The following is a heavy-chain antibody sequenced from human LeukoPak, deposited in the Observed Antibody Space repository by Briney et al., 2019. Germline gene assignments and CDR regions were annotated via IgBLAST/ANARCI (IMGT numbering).Heavy chain of an antibody. CDR1: GFTFSDYY. Sequence: PGGSLRLSCVSSGFTFSDYYMSWIRQAPGKGLEWVSYISSSGSTIYYADSVKGRFTISRDNAKNSLYLQMNSLRAEDTAVYYCARDVGRLEWYSYYYMDVWGKGTTVTVSS. CDR2: ISSSGSTI. V-gene: IGHV3-11*01. J-gene: IGHJ6*03. D-gene: IGHD3-3*01. CDR3: ARDVGRLEWYSYYYMDV.